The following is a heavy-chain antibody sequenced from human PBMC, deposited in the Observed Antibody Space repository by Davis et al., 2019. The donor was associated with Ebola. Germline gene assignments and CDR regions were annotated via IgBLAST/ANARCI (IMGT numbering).Heavy chain of an antibody. J-gene: IGHJ4*02. CDR2: ISGSSSTL. Sequence: PGGSLRLSCAASGFTFSTYSMNWVRQAPGEGLEWVSYISGSSSTLYYADSVKGRFTISRDNAKNSLYLQMNSLRDEDTAVYYCASRHDYWGQGTLVTVSS. V-gene: IGHV3-48*02. CDR1: GFTFSTYS. CDR3: ASRHDY.